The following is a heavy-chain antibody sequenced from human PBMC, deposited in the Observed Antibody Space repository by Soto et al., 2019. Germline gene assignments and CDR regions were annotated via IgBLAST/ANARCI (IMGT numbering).Heavy chain of an antibody. CDR3: ARAHDPESSYSYYAMDV. Sequence: PGGSLRLSCAASGFTFSSYWMHWVRQAPGKGLVWVSDINSDGSSTRYADSVKGRFTISRDNAKNTLYVQMNSLRAEDTAVYYCARAHDPESSYSYYAMDVWGQGTTVTVYS. CDR1: GFTFSSYW. CDR2: INSDGSST. V-gene: IGHV3-74*01. J-gene: IGHJ6*02. D-gene: IGHD3-3*01.